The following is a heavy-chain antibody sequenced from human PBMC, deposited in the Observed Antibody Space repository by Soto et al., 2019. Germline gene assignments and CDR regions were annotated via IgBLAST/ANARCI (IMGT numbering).Heavy chain of an antibody. J-gene: IGHJ4*02. V-gene: IGHV3-33*01. CDR2: IRYDGSNK. CDR1: GFTFSSHG. Sequence: QEQLVESGGGVVQPGRSLRLSCGASGFTFSSHGMHWVRQAPGKGLEWVAVIRYDGSNKYYADSVKGRFTISRDNSKNTLYLQRNSLRDEDTAVYYCARGGGYSSSWSIYYFDFWGQGTQVTVSS. D-gene: IGHD6-13*01. CDR3: ARGGGYSSSWSIYYFDF.